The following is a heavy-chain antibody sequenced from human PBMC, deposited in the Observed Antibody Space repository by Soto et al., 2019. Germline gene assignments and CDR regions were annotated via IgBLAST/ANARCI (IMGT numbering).Heavy chain of an antibody. CDR1: GGSISSSSYY. D-gene: IGHD1-26*01. CDR3: AHCIVGATTVFDY. CDR2: IYYSGST. J-gene: IGHJ4*02. V-gene: IGHV4-39*01. Sequence: SETLSLTCTVSGGSISSSSYYWGWIRQPPGKGLEWIGSIYYSGSTYYNPSLKSRVTISVDTSKNQFSLKLSSVTAADTAVYYCAHCIVGATTVFDYWGQGTLVTVSS.